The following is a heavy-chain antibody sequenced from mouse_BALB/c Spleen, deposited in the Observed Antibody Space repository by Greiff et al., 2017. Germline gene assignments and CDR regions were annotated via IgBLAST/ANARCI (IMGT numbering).Heavy chain of an antibody. D-gene: IGHD1-1*01. CDR2: IRSKSNNYAT. CDR3: EREGENYGYAMDY. CDR1: GFPFNTYA. J-gene: IGHJ4*01. Sequence: VESGGGLVQPKGSLKLSCSASGFPFNTYAMHWVCQAPGKGLEWVARIRSKSNNYATYYADSVKDRFTISRDDSQSMLYLQMNNLKTEDTAMYYCEREGENYGYAMDYWGQGTSVTVSS. V-gene: IGHV10-3*03.